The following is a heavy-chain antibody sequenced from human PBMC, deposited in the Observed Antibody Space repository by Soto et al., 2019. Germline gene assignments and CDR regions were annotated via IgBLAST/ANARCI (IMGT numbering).Heavy chain of an antibody. CDR2: IWYDGSNK. D-gene: IGHD4-17*01. V-gene: IGHV3-33*01. CDR1: GFTFSSYG. J-gene: IGHJ4*01. Sequence: QVQLVESGGGVVQPGRSLRLSCAASGFTFSSYGMHWVRQAPGKGLGWVAVIWYDGSNKYYADSVKGRFTISRDNSKNALYLQMNSLRAEDTAVYYCARAHDYGDYAFDYWCHGTLVTVSS. CDR3: ARAHDYGDYAFDY.